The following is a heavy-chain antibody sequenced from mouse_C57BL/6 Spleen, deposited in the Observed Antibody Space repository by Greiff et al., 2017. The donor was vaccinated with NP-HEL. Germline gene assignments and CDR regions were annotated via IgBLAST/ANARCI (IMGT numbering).Heavy chain of an antibody. Sequence: VQLQESGAELVKPGASVKLSCKASGYTFTEYTIHWVKQRSGQGLEWIGWFYPGSGSIKYNEKFKDKATLTADKSSSTVYMELSRLTSEDSAVYCCARHEEIGGEYPVPFAYWGQGTLVTVSA. J-gene: IGHJ3*01. D-gene: IGHD2-10*02. V-gene: IGHV1-62-2*01. CDR2: FYPGSGSI. CDR3: ARHEEIGGEYPVPFAY. CDR1: GYTFTEYT.